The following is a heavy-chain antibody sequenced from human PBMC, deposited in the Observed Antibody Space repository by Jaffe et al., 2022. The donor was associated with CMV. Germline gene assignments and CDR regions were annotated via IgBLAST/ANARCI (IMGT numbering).Heavy chain of an antibody. CDR2: IYYSGST. J-gene: IGHJ5*02. Sequence: QVQLQESGPGLVKPSETLSLTCTVSGGSISSYYWSWIRQPPGKGLEWIGYIYYSGSTNYNPSLKSRVTISVDTSKNQFSLKLSSVTAADTAVYYCARRHWTSWFDPWGQGTLVTVSS. CDR1: GGSISSYY. V-gene: IGHV4-59*08. D-gene: IGHD3-3*01. CDR3: ARRHWTSWFDP.